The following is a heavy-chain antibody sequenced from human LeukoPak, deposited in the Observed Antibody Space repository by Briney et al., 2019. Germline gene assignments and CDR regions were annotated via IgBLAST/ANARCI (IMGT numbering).Heavy chain of an antibody. D-gene: IGHD7-27*01. Sequence: SVKVSCKASGGTFSSYAISWVRQAPGQGLEWMGGIIPIFGTANYAQKFQGRVTITADKSTSTAYMELRSLRSDDTAVYYCARDRSSNGELDPWGQGTLVTVSS. J-gene: IGHJ5*02. CDR2: IIPIFGTA. CDR3: ARDRSSNGELDP. V-gene: IGHV1-69*06. CDR1: GGTFSSYA.